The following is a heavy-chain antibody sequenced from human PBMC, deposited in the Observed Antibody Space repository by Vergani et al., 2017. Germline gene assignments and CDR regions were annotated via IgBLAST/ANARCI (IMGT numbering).Heavy chain of an antibody. CDR3: ASEPLITIFGGDYWGGYMDV. V-gene: IGHV1-69*02. CDR1: GGTFSSYT. Sequence: QVQLVQSGAEVKKPGSSVKVSCKASGGTFSSYTISWVRQAPGQGLEWMGRIIPILGIANYAQKFQGRVTITADKSTSTAYMELSSLRSEDTAVYYCASEPLITIFGGDYWGGYMDVWGKGTTVTVSS. D-gene: IGHD3-3*01. J-gene: IGHJ6*03. CDR2: IIPILGIA.